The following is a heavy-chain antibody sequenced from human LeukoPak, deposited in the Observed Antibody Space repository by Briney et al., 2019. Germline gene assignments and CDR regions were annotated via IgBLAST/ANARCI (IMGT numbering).Heavy chain of an antibody. Sequence: GRSLRLSCAPSGFTFSTYAMHWVRQAPGKGLEWVAFIWPDGSKKYYADSVKGRFAISRENSKNTVYLQMNDLRPEDTALYFCAKISSSAESNFDYWGQGTLLTVSS. J-gene: IGHJ4*02. CDR1: GFTFSTYA. D-gene: IGHD6-25*01. CDR3: AKISSSAESNFDY. CDR2: IWPDGSKK. V-gene: IGHV3-33*06.